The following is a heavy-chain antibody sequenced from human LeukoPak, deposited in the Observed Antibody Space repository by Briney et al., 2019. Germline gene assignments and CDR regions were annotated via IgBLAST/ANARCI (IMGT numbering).Heavy chain of an antibody. CDR1: GGTFSSYA. D-gene: IGHD5-24*01. CDR3: ARVCRDGYLMDY. Sequence: TSVKVSCMASGGTFSSYAISWVRQAPGQGLEWMGGIIPIFGTANYAQKFQGRVTITTDESTSSAYMELSSLRSEDTAVYYCARVCRDGYLMDYWGQGTLVTVSS. J-gene: IGHJ4*02. CDR2: IIPIFGTA. V-gene: IGHV1-69*05.